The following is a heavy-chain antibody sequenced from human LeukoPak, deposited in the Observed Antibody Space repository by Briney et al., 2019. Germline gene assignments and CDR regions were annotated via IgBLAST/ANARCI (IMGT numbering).Heavy chain of an antibody. CDR1: GFTFDDYA. CDR3: AKGADPLTWWMTTVAGTRFDF. V-gene: IGHV3-43*02. CDR2: ISGDGGSR. Sequence: PGGSLRLSCAVSGFTFDDYAMHWVRQAPGKGLEWVSLISGDGGSRYYAGSVKGRFTVSRDNSKNSLYLQMNRLRTEDTAFYYCAKGADPLTWWMTTVAGTRFDFWGQGTLVTVSS. D-gene: IGHD6-19*01. J-gene: IGHJ4*02.